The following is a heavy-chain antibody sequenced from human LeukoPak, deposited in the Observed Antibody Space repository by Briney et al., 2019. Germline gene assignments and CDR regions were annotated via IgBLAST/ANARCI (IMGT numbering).Heavy chain of an antibody. CDR2: LGIAGDT. J-gene: IGHJ4*02. CDR1: GFTVSSYA. CDR3: ARQKQSHGNFDY. V-gene: IGHV3-13*01. Sequence: PGGSLRLSCAASGFTVSSYAMHWVRQPIEKGLEWVSALGIAGDTFYPGSVKGRFTISRENAKNSLYLQMNSLRAEDTAMYYCARQKQSHGNFDYWGQGTLVTVSS. D-gene: IGHD1-26*01.